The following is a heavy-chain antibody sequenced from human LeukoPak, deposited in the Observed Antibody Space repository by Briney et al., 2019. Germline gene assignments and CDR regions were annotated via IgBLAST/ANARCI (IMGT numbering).Heavy chain of an antibody. D-gene: IGHD1-14*01. CDR1: GFTFSTYD. CDR2: IGTAGDP. V-gene: IGHV3-13*05. CDR3: ARAPPRDYYYGMDV. Sequence: GGSLRLSCAASGFTFSTYDMHWVRQAPGKGLEWVSGIGTAGDPYYADSVKGRFTISRENAKNSLDLQMNSLRAGDTAVYYCARAPPRDYYYGMDVWGKGTTVTVS. J-gene: IGHJ6*04.